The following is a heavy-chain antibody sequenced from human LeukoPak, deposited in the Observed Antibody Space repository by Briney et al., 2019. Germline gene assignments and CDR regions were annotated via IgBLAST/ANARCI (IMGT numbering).Heavy chain of an antibody. Sequence: ASVKVSCKASGYTFTSYGISWVRQAPGQGLEWMGWTSAYNGNTNYAQKLQGRVTMTTDTSTSTAYMELRSLRSDDTAVYYCASAIPGPHSGSYSDYWGQGTLVTVSS. CDR3: ASAIPGPHSGSYSDY. CDR1: GYTFTSYG. D-gene: IGHD3-10*01. CDR2: TSAYNGNT. V-gene: IGHV1-18*01. J-gene: IGHJ4*02.